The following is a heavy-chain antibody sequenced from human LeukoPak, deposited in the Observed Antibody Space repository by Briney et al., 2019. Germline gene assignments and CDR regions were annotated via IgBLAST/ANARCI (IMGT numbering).Heavy chain of an antibody. CDR1: GFTFSSYG. V-gene: IGHV3-30*02. J-gene: IGHJ4*02. Sequence: GGSLRLSCAVSGFTFSSYGMHWVRQAQGKGLEWVAFIRYDESNKYYADSVKGRFTISRDNYKNTLYLQMNSLRAEDTAVYYCAKVVVPADSSDYWGQGTLVTVSS. CDR3: AKVVVPADSSDY. D-gene: IGHD2-2*01. CDR2: IRYDESNK.